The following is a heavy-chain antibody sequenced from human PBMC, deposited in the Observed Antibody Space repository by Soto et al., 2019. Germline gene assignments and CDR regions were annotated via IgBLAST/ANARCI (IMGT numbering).Heavy chain of an antibody. CDR1: GFTFSSYG. Sequence: QVQLVESGGGVVQPGRSLRLSCAASGFTFSSYGMHWVRQAPGKGLEWVAVISYDGSNKYYADSVKGRFTISRDNSKNTLYLQMNSLRAEDTAVYYCAKDGDIVVVPAAMPLFDYWGQGTLVTVYS. V-gene: IGHV3-30*18. D-gene: IGHD2-2*01. CDR2: ISYDGSNK. J-gene: IGHJ4*02. CDR3: AKDGDIVVVPAAMPLFDY.